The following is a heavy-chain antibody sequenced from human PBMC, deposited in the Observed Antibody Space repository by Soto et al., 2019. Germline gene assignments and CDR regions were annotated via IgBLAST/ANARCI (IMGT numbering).Heavy chain of an antibody. J-gene: IGHJ3*02. CDR2: IWYDGSNK. CDR3: ARGSAAGTNPSLDAFDI. Sequence: GGSLRLSCAASGFTFSSYGMHWVRQAPGKGLEWVAVIWYDGSNKYYADSVKGRFTISRDNSKNTLYLQMNSLRAEDTAVYYCARGSAAGTNPSLDAFDIWGQGTMVTVSS. V-gene: IGHV3-33*08. CDR1: GFTFSSYG. D-gene: IGHD2-8*01.